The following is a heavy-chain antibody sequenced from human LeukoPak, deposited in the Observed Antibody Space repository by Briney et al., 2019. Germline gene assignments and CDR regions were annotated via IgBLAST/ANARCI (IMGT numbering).Heavy chain of an antibody. CDR3: VSLYSSSWYDYMDV. J-gene: IGHJ6*03. D-gene: IGHD6-13*01. Sequence: GASVKVSCKASGYTFTSYDINWVRQATGQGLEWMGWMNPNSGNTGYAQKFQGRVTMTRNTSISTAYMELSSLRSEDTAVYYCVSLYSSSWYDYMDVWGKGTTVTVSS. CDR2: MNPNSGNT. V-gene: IGHV1-8*01. CDR1: GYTFTSYD.